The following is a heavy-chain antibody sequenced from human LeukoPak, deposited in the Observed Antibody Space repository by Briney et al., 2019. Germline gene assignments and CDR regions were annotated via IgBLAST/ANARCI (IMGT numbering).Heavy chain of an antibody. CDR2: IRNKANRYTT. D-gene: IGHD7-27*01. Sequence: PGGSLRLSCAASGFTFSDHHMDWVRQAPGEGLEWVARIRNKANRYTTEYAASVKGRFTISRDDSENSLYLQMDSLKTEDTAVYYCASSPLGIAPFDYWGQGTLVTVSS. CDR1: GFTFSDHH. J-gene: IGHJ4*02. V-gene: IGHV3-72*01. CDR3: ASSPLGIAPFDY.